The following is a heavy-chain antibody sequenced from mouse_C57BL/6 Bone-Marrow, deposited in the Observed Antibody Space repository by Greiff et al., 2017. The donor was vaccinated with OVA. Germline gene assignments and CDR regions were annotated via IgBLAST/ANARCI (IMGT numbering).Heavy chain of an antibody. CDR2: IYPRSGNT. D-gene: IGHD3-2*02. CDR1: GYTFTSYG. V-gene: IGHV1-81*01. J-gene: IGHJ2*01. CDR3: ARRETAQASYYFDY. Sequence: VQRVESGAELARPGASVKLSCKASGYTFTSYGISWVKQRTGQGLEWIGEIYPRSGNTYYNEKFKGKATLTADKSSSTAYMELRSLTSEDSAVYFCARRETAQASYYFDYWGQGTTLTVSA.